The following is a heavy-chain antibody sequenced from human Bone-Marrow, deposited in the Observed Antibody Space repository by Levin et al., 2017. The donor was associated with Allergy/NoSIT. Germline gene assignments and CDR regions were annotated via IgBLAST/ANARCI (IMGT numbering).Heavy chain of an antibody. J-gene: IGHJ6*03. V-gene: IGHV4-61*08. CDR1: GGSVSNRGYS. CDR2: IYKTGSV. D-gene: IGHD3-10*01. CDR3: ARIPTPYQGYGSGYFYYYKDV. Sequence: SGPTLVKPTQTLTLTCNVSGGSVSNRGYSWTWIRQPPGKGLEWLGNIYKTGSVSYNPSLQSRVAISVDTSKNQFSLKLTSVTTADTAVYFCARIPTPYQGYGSGYFYYYKDVWGKGTTVTVSS.